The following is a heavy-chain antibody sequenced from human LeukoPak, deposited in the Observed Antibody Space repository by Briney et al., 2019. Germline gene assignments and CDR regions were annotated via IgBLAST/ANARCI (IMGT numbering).Heavy chain of an antibody. Sequence: SETLCLTCAVYGGSFSAYYWSWIRQPPGKGLEWIGEINHSGSTNYNPSLKRRVTISVDTSKNQFSLKLTSVTAADTAVYYCARGPHLVPHYMDVWGKGTTVIVSS. J-gene: IGHJ6*03. CDR2: INHSGST. CDR3: ARGPHLVPHYMDV. CDR1: GGSFSAYY. D-gene: IGHD2-2*01. V-gene: IGHV4-34*01.